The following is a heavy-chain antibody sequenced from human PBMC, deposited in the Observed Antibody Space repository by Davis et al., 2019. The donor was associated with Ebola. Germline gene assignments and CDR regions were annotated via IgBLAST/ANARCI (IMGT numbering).Heavy chain of an antibody. Sequence: GSLRLSCTVSGGSISSYYWSWIRQPPGKGLEWIGYIYYSGSTYYNPSLKSRVTISVDTSKNQFSLKLSSVTAADTAVYYCARGYCSSTSCYVDYGMDVWGQGTTVTVSS. CDR2: IYYSGST. D-gene: IGHD2-2*01. V-gene: IGHV4-59*06. J-gene: IGHJ6*02. CDR1: GGSISSYY. CDR3: ARGYCSSTSCYVDYGMDV.